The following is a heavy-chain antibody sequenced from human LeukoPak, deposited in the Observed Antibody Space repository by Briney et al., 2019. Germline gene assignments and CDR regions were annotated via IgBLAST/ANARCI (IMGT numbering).Heavy chain of an antibody. Sequence: SETLSLTCTVSGGSISSSSYYWGWIRQPPGKGLAWIGSIYYSGSTYYNPSLKSRVTISVDTSKNQFSLKLSSVTAADTAVYYCARRYSSSSPLDYWGQGTLVTVSS. CDR1: GGSISSSSYY. J-gene: IGHJ4*02. V-gene: IGHV4-39*01. D-gene: IGHD6-6*01. CDR3: ARRYSSSSPLDY. CDR2: IYYSGST.